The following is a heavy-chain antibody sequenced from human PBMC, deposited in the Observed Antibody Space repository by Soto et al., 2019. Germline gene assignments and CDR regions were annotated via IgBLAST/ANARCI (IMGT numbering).Heavy chain of an antibody. V-gene: IGHV3-23*01. CDR1: GFSFSDYS. CDR3: AKVGYYGSGSLGFDP. D-gene: IGHD3-10*01. J-gene: IGHJ5*02. CDR2: LTSGGTT. Sequence: EVQLLESGGGLVQPGGSLRLSCAASGFSFSDYSMTWVRQPPGRGLEWVSTLTSGGTTFYADSVKGRFTISRDNPKNTLSLQMHSLRVEDTAVYYCAKVGYYGSGSLGFDPWGQGTLVTVSS.